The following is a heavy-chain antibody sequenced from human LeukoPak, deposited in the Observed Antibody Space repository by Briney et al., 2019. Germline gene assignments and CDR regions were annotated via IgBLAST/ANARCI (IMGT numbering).Heavy chain of an antibody. Sequence: GGSLRLSCSTSGFTFSTYAMSWVRQAQGRGLDWVSTISGNGGSTYYADSVECRFTTSTDNSKNTLCLQMNSLRAEDTAVYYCAKEVGGWPTHAFDYWGQGPLVTVSS. CDR3: AKEVGGWPTHAFDY. CDR1: GFTFSTYA. J-gene: IGHJ4*02. V-gene: IGHV3-23*01. D-gene: IGHD6-19*01. CDR2: ISGNGGST.